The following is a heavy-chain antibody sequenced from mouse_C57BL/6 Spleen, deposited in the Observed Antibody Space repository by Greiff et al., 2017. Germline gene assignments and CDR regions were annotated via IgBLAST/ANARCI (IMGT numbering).Heavy chain of an antibody. Sequence: QVTLKVSGPGILQPSQTLSLTCSFSGFSLSTFGMGVGWIRQPSGKGLGWLAHIWWADDKYYNPALKSRLTISKATSKNQVFLKIAHVDTADTATDYCARVGDYDYDAGAWFAYWGQGTLVTVSA. CDR2: IWWADDK. V-gene: IGHV8-8*01. D-gene: IGHD2-4*01. CDR1: GFSLSTFGMG. J-gene: IGHJ3*01. CDR3: ARVGDYDYDAGAWFAY.